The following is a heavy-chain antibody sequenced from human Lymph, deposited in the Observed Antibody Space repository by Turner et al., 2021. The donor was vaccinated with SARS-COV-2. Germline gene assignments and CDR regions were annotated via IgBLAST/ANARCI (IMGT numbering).Heavy chain of an antibody. CDR2: SKQDGSEK. Sequence: EVQTVESGGGLVQHGGSLRLSVAASGFTLSTYWMSLVRQAPGKGREWVANSKQDGSEKNYVYTMKGRFTITRPNAKNARFRQMNSLISEETAVYYCAREDTCMVYDYWGQGTLVTVTS. CDR1: GFTLSTYW. D-gene: IGHD5-18*01. CDR3: AREDTCMVYDY. V-gene: IGHV3-7*03. J-gene: IGHJ4*02.